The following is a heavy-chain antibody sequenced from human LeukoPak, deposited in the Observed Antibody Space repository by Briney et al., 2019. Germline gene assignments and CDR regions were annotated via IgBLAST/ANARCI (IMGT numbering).Heavy chain of an antibody. CDR3: ARSRDYGDSYYYYYMDV. Sequence: GGSPRLSCAASGFTFSSYSMNWVRQAPGKGLEWVSSISSSSSYIYYADSVKGRFTISRDNAKNSLYLQMNSLRAEDTAVYYCARSRDYGDSYYYYYMDVWGKGTTVTVSS. D-gene: IGHD4-17*01. CDR2: ISSSSSYI. CDR1: GFTFSSYS. J-gene: IGHJ6*03. V-gene: IGHV3-21*01.